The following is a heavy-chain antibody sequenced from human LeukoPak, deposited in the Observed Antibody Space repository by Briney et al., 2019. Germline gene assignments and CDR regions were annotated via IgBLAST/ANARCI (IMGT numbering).Heavy chain of an antibody. CDR1: GFSFRGYG. CDR2: ISADGGTT. J-gene: IGHJ4*02. V-gene: IGHV3-64*01. Sequence: TGGSLRLSCEVPGFSFRGYGMHWVRQAPGQGLEYIAAISADGGTTYHANSVKGRFTISRDNSKNTVYLQMGRLRTEDTAVYYCARGRGGPPFDYWGQGTLVAVSS. CDR3: ARGRGGPPFDY.